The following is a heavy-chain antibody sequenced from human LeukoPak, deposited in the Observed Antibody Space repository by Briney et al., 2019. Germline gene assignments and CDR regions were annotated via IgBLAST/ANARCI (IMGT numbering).Heavy chain of an antibody. J-gene: IGHJ4*02. V-gene: IGHV3-23*01. CDR3: AKDGNWARFEN. Sequence: PGGSLRLSCAASGFAFSNYGMNWVRQAPGKGLEWVSGITGSGSTTYYADSVKGRFPISRDNSKNTLYLQMNSPRAEDTAAYYCAKDGNWARFENWGQGTLVTVSS. CDR1: GFAFSNYG. CDR2: ITGSGSTT. D-gene: IGHD7-27*01.